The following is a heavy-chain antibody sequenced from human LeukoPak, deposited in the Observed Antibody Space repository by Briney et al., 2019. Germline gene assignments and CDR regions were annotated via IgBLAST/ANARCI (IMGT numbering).Heavy chain of an antibody. Sequence: ASVKLSCKASGYTFTGYYMHWVRQAPGQGLEWMGWMNPNSGGTNYAQKFQGRVTMTRDTSISTAYMELSRLRSDDTAVYYCARAHDYINYYYYYMDVWGKGTTVTVSS. D-gene: IGHD4/OR15-4a*01. V-gene: IGHV1-2*02. CDR2: MNPNSGGT. CDR3: ARAHDYINYYYYYMDV. CDR1: GYTFTGYY. J-gene: IGHJ6*03.